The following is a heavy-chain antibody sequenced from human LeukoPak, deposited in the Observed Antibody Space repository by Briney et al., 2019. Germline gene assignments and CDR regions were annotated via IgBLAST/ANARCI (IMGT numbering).Heavy chain of an antibody. CDR3: ATVIVGAAGFDI. CDR2: FGPEDGET. V-gene: IGHV1-24*01. D-gene: IGHD1-26*01. Sequence: ASVKVSCKVSGYTLTELSMHWVRQAPGKGLEWMGGFGPEDGETIYAQKFQGRVTMTEDTSTDTAYMELSSLRSEDTAVYYCATVIVGAAGFDIWGQGTMVTVSS. CDR1: GYTLTELS. J-gene: IGHJ3*02.